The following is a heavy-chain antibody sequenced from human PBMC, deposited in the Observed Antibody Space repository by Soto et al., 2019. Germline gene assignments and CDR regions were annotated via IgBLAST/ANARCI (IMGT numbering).Heavy chain of an antibody. CDR3: ARHSSSSSWAYYYYGMDV. Sequence: GESLKISCKGSGYSFTSCWIGWVRQMPGKGLDWMGIIYPGDSDTRYSPSFQGQVTISADKSISTAYLQWSSLKASDTAMYYCARHSSSSSWAYYYYGMDVWGQGTTVTVSS. J-gene: IGHJ6*02. CDR2: IYPGDSDT. CDR1: GYSFTSCW. V-gene: IGHV5-51*01. D-gene: IGHD6-13*01.